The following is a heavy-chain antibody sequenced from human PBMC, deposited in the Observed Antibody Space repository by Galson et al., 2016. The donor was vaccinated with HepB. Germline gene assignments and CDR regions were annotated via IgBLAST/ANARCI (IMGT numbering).Heavy chain of an antibody. J-gene: IGHJ4*02. D-gene: IGHD5-24*01. CDR2: IDWEDDK. CDR3: ARINRHGYNNYYFDY. Sequence: PVLVKPTQTLTLTCTFSGFSLSTSGMCVSWIRQPPGKALEWLAFIDWEDDKYYNISLRTRLTISKDTSKNQVVLTMTDMAPGDTARYYCARINRHGYNNYYFDYWGQGTLVSVAS. CDR1: GFSLSTSGMC. V-gene: IGHV2-70*01.